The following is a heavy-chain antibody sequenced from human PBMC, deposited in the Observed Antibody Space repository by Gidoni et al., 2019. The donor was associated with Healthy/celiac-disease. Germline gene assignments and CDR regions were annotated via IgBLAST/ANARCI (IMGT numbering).Heavy chain of an antibody. Sequence: QVTLKESGPVLVKPTETLTLTCTVSGFSLSNARMGVSWIRQPPGNALECLAHIFSNDEKSYSTSLKSRLTISKDTSKSQVVLTMTNMDPVDTATYYCARIRGSLTSPGYYGMDVWGQGTTVTVSS. CDR1: GFSLSNARMG. J-gene: IGHJ6*02. V-gene: IGHV2-26*01. CDR2: IFSNDEK. D-gene: IGHD3-3*01. CDR3: ARIRGSLTSPGYYGMDV.